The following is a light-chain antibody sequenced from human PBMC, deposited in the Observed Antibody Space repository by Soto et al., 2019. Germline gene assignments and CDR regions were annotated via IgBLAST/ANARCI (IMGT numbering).Light chain of an antibody. CDR2: DVS. J-gene: IGLJ2*01. CDR1: GSDVGGYNY. V-gene: IGLV2-14*03. CDR3: SSYTINTALV. Sequence: QSALTQPASVSGSPGQSITFSCTGTGSDVGGYNYVSWYQHRPGKAPKLIIYDVSNRPSGVSYRFSGSKSGNTASLTISGLRAEDEADYYCSSYTINTALVFGGGTKLTVL.